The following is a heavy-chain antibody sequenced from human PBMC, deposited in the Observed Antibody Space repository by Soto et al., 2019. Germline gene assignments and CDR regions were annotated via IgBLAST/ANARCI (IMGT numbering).Heavy chain of an antibody. Sequence: EVQLVQSGGGSVQPGGSLRLSCAASGFTFTNYWMHWVRQVPGKGLVWGSRIDGVGTGTIYSDSVMGRFTISRDNAENMLYLQMNRLRAEDTAVYYCTTVLEYWGQGTLVTVSS. CDR1: GFTFTNYW. CDR3: TTVLEY. CDR2: IDGVGTGT. V-gene: IGHV3-74*01. J-gene: IGHJ4*02. D-gene: IGHD1-1*01.